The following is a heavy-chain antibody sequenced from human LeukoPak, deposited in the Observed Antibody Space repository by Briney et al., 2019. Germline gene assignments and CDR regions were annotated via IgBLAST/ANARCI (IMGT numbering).Heavy chain of an antibody. J-gene: IGHJ6*02. D-gene: IGHD3-3*01. CDR3: AREGRFLEWLFRGRDYGMDV. Sequence: GGSLRLSCAASGLTFSSYSMNWVRQAPGKGLEWVSSISSSSSYIYYADSVKGRFTISRDNAKNSLYLQMNSLRAEDTAVYYCAREGRFLEWLFRGRDYGMDVWGQGTTVTVSS. CDR1: GLTFSSYS. CDR2: ISSSSSYI. V-gene: IGHV3-21*01.